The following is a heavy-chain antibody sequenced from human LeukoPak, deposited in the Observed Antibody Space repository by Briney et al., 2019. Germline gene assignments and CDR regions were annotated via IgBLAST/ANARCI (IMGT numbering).Heavy chain of an antibody. CDR3: VRNKDGFTI. Sequence: ASVKVSCKASGYTFTSYDIGWVRQATGQGLEWMGWMRPSSGNTGYGQTFQGRVTMTRATSISTAYMDLSSLRSEDTAMYYCVRNKDGFTIWGQGTMVTVSS. D-gene: IGHD1/OR15-1a*01. J-gene: IGHJ3*02. CDR1: GYTFTSYD. CDR2: MRPSSGNT. V-gene: IGHV1-8*01.